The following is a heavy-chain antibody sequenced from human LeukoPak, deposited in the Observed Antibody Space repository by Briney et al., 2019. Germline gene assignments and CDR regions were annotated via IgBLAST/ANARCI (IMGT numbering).Heavy chain of an antibody. V-gene: IGHV3-7*01. Sequence: PGGSLRLSCAASGFTFSSYWMSWVRQAPGKGLEWVANIKQDGSEKYYVDSVKGRFTISRDNAKNSLYLQMNSLRAEDTAVYYCASRLHDSSWSFYFDYWGQGTLVTVSS. D-gene: IGHD6-13*01. CDR3: ASRLHDSSWSFYFDY. J-gene: IGHJ4*02. CDR1: GFTFSSYW. CDR2: IKQDGSEK.